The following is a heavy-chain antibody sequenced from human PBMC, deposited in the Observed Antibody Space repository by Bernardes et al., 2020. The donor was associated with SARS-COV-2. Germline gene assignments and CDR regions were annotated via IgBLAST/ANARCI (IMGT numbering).Heavy chain of an antibody. CDR1: GYTLTELS. CDR3: ATGPALVPAAREAWFDP. V-gene: IGHV1-24*01. J-gene: IGHJ5*02. D-gene: IGHD2-2*01. Sequence: ASVKVSCKVSGYTLTELSMHWVRQAPGKGLAWMGGFDPEDGETIYAQKFQGRVTMTEDTSTDTAYMELSSLRSEDTAVYYCATGPALVPAAREAWFDPWGQGTLVTVSS. CDR2: FDPEDGET.